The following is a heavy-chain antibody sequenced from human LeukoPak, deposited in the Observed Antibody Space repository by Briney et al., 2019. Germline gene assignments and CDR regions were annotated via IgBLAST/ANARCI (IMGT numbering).Heavy chain of an antibody. D-gene: IGHD2-15*01. J-gene: IGHJ3*02. Sequence: GGSLRLSCAASGFTFSSYEMNWVRQAPGKGLEWVSYISSSGSTIYYADSVKGRFTISRDNAKNSLYLQMNSLRAEDTAVYYCAREFYCSGGSCYWNDAFDIWGQGTMVTVSS. CDR3: AREFYCSGGSCYWNDAFDI. CDR1: GFTFSSYE. V-gene: IGHV3-48*03. CDR2: ISSSGSTI.